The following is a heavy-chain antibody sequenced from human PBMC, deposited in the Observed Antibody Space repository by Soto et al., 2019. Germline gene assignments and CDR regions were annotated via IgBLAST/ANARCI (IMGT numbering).Heavy chain of an antibody. V-gene: IGHV1-18*01. D-gene: IGHD3-10*01. Sequence: QVQLVQSGAEVKKPGASVRVSCKASGYTFTTYGISWVRQAPGQGLEWMGWISGFNGNTNYAQQLQDGFTMTTDTSTSTAYMELRSLRSDDTAVYYCARDLAWGSGRDVVSEDWLDPWGQGTLVTVSS. CDR3: ARDLAWGSGRDVVSEDWLDP. CDR1: GYTFTTYG. CDR2: ISGFNGNT. J-gene: IGHJ5*02.